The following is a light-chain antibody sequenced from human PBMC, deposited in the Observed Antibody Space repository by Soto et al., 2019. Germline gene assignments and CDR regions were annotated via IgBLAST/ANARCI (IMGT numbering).Light chain of an antibody. Sequence: DIQMTQSPSTLSASVGDRVTITCRASQSISSWLAWYQQKPGKAPKLLIYDASSLESGVPSRFSGSGSGTEFTLTISSLQPDDFATYYCQQDNSPWTFCQGTKVEIK. CDR3: QQDNSPWT. CDR1: QSISSW. J-gene: IGKJ1*01. CDR2: DAS. V-gene: IGKV1-5*01.